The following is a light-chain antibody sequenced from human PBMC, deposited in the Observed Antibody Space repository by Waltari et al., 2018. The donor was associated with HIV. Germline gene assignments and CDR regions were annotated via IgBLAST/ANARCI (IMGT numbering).Light chain of an antibody. CDR1: SSNIGRNF. J-gene: IGLJ2*01. Sequence: QSVVTQPPSASGAPGQRVTISCSGGSSNIGRNFVYWYQQFPGKAPQLLIYRDNPRPSGVPDRSSGSKSGTSASLAISGLQSDDEASYHCATWEDSLGGYVVFGGGTKLTVL. CDR3: ATWEDSLGGYVV. V-gene: IGLV1-47*01. CDR2: RDN.